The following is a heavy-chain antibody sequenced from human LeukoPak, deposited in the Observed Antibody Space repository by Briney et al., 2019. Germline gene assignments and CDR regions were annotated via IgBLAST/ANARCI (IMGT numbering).Heavy chain of an antibody. Sequence: SETLSLTCTVSGGSISSYYWSWIRQPPGKGLEWIGYIYYSGNTNYNPSLKSRVTISVDTSKNQFSLKLSSVTAADTAVYYCARVAYGSGYYFDYWGQGTLVTVSS. CDR3: ARVAYGSGYYFDY. CDR2: IYYSGNT. D-gene: IGHD3-10*01. J-gene: IGHJ4*02. V-gene: IGHV4-59*01. CDR1: GGSISSYY.